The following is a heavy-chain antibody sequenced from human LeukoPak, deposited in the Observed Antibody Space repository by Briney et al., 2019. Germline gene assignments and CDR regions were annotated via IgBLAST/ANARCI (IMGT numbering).Heavy chain of an antibody. CDR2: IKQDGSGK. V-gene: IGHV3-7*04. J-gene: IGHJ4*02. CDR3: ARGSSWYYFDY. D-gene: IGHD6-13*01. Sequence: GGSLRLSCAASGFTFSSYWMGWVRQAPGKGLEWVANIKQDGSGKYYVDSMKGRFTISRDNAKNSLYLQMNSLRAEDTAVYYCARGSSWYYFDYWGQGTLVTVSS. CDR1: GFTFSSYW.